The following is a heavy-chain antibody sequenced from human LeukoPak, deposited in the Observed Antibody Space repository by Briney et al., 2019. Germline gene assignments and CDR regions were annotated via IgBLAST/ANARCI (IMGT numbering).Heavy chain of an antibody. D-gene: IGHD4-11*01. CDR2: IKQGGSEL. Sequence: GGSLRLSCSASGFTFSRFWMSWVRQAPGKGLEYVALIKQGGSELYHMDSVKGRFTISRDDATNSLHLQMNSLRVEDTALYYCARDRESESDSEGDYWGQGTLVTVSS. CDR3: ARDRESESDSEGDY. V-gene: IGHV3-7*01. J-gene: IGHJ4*02. CDR1: GFTFSRFW.